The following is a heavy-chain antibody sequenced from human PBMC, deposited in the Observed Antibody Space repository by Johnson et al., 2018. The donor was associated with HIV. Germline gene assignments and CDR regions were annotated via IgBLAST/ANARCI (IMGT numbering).Heavy chain of an antibody. CDR3: ASVLAAAAMGAFDI. Sequence: VQLVESGGGLVQPGGSLRLSCAASGFTFSSYWMSWVRQAPGKGLEWVANIKQDGSEKYSVDSVKGRFTISRDNAKNSLYLQMSSLRAEDTAVYYCASVLAAAAMGAFDIWGQGTMVTVSS. CDR1: GFTFSSYW. V-gene: IGHV3-7*01. CDR2: IKQDGSEK. D-gene: IGHD6-13*01. J-gene: IGHJ3*02.